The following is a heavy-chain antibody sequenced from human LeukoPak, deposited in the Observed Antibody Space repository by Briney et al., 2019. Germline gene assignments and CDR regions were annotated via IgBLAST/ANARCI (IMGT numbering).Heavy chain of an antibody. CDR3: AKDAVDTAIPSWFDP. D-gene: IGHD5-18*01. CDR1: GFTFSSYG. J-gene: IGHJ5*02. Sequence: TGGSLRLSCAASGFTFSSYGMHWVRQAPGKGLEWVAFIRYDGSNKYYADSVKGRFTISRDNFKNTLYLQMNSLRAEDTAVYYCAKDAVDTAIPSWFDPWGQGTLVTVSS. CDR2: IRYDGSNK. V-gene: IGHV3-30*02.